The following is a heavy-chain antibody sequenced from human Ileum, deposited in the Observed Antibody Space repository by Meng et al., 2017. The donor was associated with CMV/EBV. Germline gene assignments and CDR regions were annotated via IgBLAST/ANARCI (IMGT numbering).Heavy chain of an antibody. D-gene: IGHD6-13*01. J-gene: IGHJ5*02. CDR3: ARHAGYSSSWPTQFDP. V-gene: IGHV4-39*01. CDR1: GGSISSSSYF. Sequence: SETLSLTCTVSGGSISSSSYFWGYIRQPPGKGLEWIGSIYHSGSTYYNPSLKSRLTISLDTSKNQFSLKLSSVTAADTAVYYCARHAGYSSSWPTQFDPWGQGTLVTVSS. CDR2: IYHSGST.